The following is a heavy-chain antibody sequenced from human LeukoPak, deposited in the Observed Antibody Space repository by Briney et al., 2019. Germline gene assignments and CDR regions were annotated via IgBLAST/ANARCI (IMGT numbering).Heavy chain of an antibody. CDR2: ISAYNGST. CDR1: GYTFTRYG. J-gene: IGHJ4*02. CDR3: ARIPTSSSWEATPEPNDY. Sequence: ASVKVSCKASGYTFTRYGISWVRQAPRQGLEWMGWISAYNGSTNYAQKLQGRVTMTTDTSTSTAYMELRSLRSDDTAVYYCARIPTSSSWEATPEPNDYWGQGTLVTVSS. D-gene: IGHD6-13*01. V-gene: IGHV1-18*01.